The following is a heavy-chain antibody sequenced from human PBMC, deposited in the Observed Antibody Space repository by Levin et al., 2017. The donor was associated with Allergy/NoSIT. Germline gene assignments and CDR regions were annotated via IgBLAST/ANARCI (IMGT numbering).Heavy chain of an antibody. J-gene: IGHJ6*03. CDR3: TKGGDMDV. CDR1: GFTFSIYG. D-gene: IGHD3-10*01. V-gene: IGHV3-30*18. Sequence: GGSLRLSCAASGFTFSIYGIYWVRQAPGKGLEWVAIISSDGSYKSYAESVKGRFTVSRDNSKNTLYLQMNSLRPEDTAIYYCTKGGDMDVWGKGTTVTVSS. CDR2: ISSDGSYK.